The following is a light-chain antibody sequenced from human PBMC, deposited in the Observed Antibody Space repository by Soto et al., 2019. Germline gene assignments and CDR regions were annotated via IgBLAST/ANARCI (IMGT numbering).Light chain of an antibody. V-gene: IGKV3-15*01. CDR2: GAS. Sequence: EIVMTQSPATLSVSPGERATLSCRASQSVSSNLAWYQQKPSQAPRLLIYGASTRATGIPARFSGSGSGTEFTLTISSLQSEDFAVYYCQQYNDWPPPFTFGPGTKVDIK. CDR3: QQYNDWPPPFT. J-gene: IGKJ3*01. CDR1: QSVSSN.